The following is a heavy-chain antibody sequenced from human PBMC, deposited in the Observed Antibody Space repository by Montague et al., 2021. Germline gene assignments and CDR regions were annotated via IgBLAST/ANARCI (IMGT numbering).Heavy chain of an antibody. CDR1: GDSVSNNNAA. V-gene: IGHV6-1*01. CDR3: AREGVGDLLFSFDS. CDR2: TYYRSTWYT. D-gene: IGHD3-10*01. Sequence: CAISGDSVSNNNAAWNWIRESPPRGLEWLGRTYYRSTWYTDYAVSVKGRIAINPDTSKNQFPLQLNSVTPEDTAVYYCAREGVGDLLFSFDSWGQGTLVTVSS. J-gene: IGHJ4*02.